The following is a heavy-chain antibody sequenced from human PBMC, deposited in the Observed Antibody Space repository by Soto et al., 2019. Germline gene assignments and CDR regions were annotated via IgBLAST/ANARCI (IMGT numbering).Heavy chain of an antibody. V-gene: IGHV1-24*01. D-gene: IGHD6-13*01. Sequence: ASVKVSCKVSGYTLTELSMHWVRQAPGKGLEWMGGFDPEDGETIYAQKFQGRVTMTEDTSTDTAYMELSSLRSEDTAVYYCATIRPWAAAGNMGGDYYYGMDVWGQGTTVTVSS. CDR1: GYTLTELS. CDR3: ATIRPWAAAGNMGGDYYYGMDV. CDR2: FDPEDGET. J-gene: IGHJ6*02.